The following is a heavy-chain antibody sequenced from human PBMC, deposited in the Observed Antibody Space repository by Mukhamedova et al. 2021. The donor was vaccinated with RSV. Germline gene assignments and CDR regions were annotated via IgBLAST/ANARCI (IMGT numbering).Heavy chain of an antibody. Sequence: GLEWMGGIIPILGIANYAQKFQGRVTITADESTSTAYMELSSLRSEDTAVYYCARDPGKYYFDYWGPGTLVTVS. J-gene: IGHJ4*02. CDR2: IIPILGIA. V-gene: IGHV1-69*10. CDR3: ARDPGKYYFDY.